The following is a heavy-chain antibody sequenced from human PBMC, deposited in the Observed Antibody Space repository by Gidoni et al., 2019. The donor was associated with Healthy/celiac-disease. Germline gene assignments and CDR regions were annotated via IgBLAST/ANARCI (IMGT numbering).Heavy chain of an antibody. CDR3: ARHPSRRGISDY. CDR2: IYPGDSDT. D-gene: IGHD1-20*01. CDR1: GSSFTSYW. J-gene: IGHJ4*02. Sequence: VQLVQSGAEVNKPGASLKLSCKGSGSSFTSYWIGWVRQMPGKGLEWMGIIYPGDSDTRYSPSFQGQVTSSADKSSSTAYLQWSSLKASDTAMYYCARHPSRRGISDYWGQGTLVTVSS. V-gene: IGHV5-51*01.